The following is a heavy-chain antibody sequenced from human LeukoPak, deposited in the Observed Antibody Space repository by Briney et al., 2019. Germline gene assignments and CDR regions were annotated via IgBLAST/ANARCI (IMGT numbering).Heavy chain of an antibody. J-gene: IGHJ2*01. CDR3: ARGPNSNSVAMKQFDL. CDR1: GFTFRKYS. CDR2: ISTTSSAI. D-gene: IGHD6-6*01. V-gene: IGHV3-48*02. Sequence: GRSLRLSCAASGFTFRKYSMNWVRQAPRQGLEWVSYISTTSSAIYYADSVKGRFTISRDNAKNSLSLQMTSLRDEDTAVYYCARGPNSNSVAMKQFDLWGRGPLVTASS.